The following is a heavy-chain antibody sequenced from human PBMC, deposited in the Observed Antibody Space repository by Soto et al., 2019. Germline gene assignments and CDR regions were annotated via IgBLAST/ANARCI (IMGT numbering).Heavy chain of an antibody. Sequence: QVQLVESGGGVVQPGRSRRLSCAAFGFIFSAYSLHWVRQVPGKGLEWVAVISFDGKNKYYADSVKGRFSISRDDSNNPLHLQMNRLRANDTAVYYCARGGIQAAPSWGQGTLVTVSS. D-gene: IGHD6-6*01. V-gene: IGHV3-30*04. CDR2: ISFDGKNK. CDR1: GFIFSAYS. J-gene: IGHJ4*02. CDR3: ARGGIQAAPS.